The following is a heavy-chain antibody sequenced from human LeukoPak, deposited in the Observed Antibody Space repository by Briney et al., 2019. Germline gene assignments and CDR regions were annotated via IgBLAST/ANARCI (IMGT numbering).Heavy chain of an antibody. V-gene: IGHV4-34*01. J-gene: IGHJ4*02. CDR2: INHSGST. CDR3: ARGSRGWPDY. CDR1: GGSFSGYY. Sequence: PSETLSLTCAVYGGSFSGYYWSWIRQPPGKGLEWIGEINHSGSTNYNPSLKSRVTISVDTSKNQFSLKLSSVTAADTAVYYCARGSRGWPDYWGQGTLVTVSS. D-gene: IGHD6-19*01.